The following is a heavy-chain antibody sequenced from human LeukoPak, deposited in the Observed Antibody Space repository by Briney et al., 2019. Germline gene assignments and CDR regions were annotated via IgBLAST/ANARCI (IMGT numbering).Heavy chain of an antibody. J-gene: IGHJ4*02. CDR3: ARVTLVRKVIMREIDY. V-gene: IGHV3-21*01. CDR2: ISSSSSYI. D-gene: IGHD3-10*01. Sequence: PGGSLRLSCAASGFTFSSYSMNWVRQAPGKGLEWVSSISSSSSYIYYADSVKGRFTISRDNAKNSLYLQMSSLRAEDTAVYYCARVTLVRKVIMREIDYWGQGTLVTVSS. CDR1: GFTFSSYS.